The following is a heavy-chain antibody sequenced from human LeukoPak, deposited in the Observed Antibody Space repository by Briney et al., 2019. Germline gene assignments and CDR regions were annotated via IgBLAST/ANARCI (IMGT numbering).Heavy chain of an antibody. V-gene: IGHV1-46*01. CDR1: GYTFTNFY. CDR2: INPSGGST. Sequence: ASVKVSCTASGYTFTNFYMHWVRQAPGQGLEWMGIINPSGGSTSYAQKFQGRVTMTRDTSTSTVYMELSSLRSEDTAMYYCAGSSGYTYGFYYWGQGTLVTVSS. CDR3: AGSSGYTYGFYY. D-gene: IGHD5-18*01. J-gene: IGHJ4*02.